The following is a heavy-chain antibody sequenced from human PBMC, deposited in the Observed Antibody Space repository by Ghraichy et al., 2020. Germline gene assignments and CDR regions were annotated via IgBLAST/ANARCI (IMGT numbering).Heavy chain of an antibody. CDR1: GFTFSSYS. V-gene: IGHV3-21*01. Sequence: GESLNISCAASGFTFSSYSMVWVRQAPGQGLEWVSSISGSSTYIYYADSVKGRFTISRDNTKNSLYLQMNSLGAEDTAVYYCARDRQGRWLQPSVYGSWGLGTLVTVSS. CDR2: ISGSSTYI. D-gene: IGHD5-24*01. CDR3: ARDRQGRWLQPSVYGS. J-gene: IGHJ5*02.